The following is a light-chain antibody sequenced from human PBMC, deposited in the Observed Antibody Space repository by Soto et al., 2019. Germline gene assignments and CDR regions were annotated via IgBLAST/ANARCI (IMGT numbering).Light chain of an antibody. CDR2: EVS. J-gene: IGLJ3*02. V-gene: IGLV2-14*01. CDR3: SSYTSSSTRV. Sequence: QSALTQPASVSGSPGQSITISCTGTSSDVGGYNYVSWYQQHPGKAPKLMIYEVSNRPSGVSNRFSGSKSVNTASLTIFGLQAEDEADYYCSSYTSSSTRVFGGGTKLTVL. CDR1: SSDVGGYNY.